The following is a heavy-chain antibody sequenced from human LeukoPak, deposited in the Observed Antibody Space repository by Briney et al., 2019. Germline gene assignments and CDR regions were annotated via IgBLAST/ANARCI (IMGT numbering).Heavy chain of an antibody. D-gene: IGHD4-17*01. CDR1: GFTFSSYA. Sequence: GGSLRLSCAASGFTFSSYALNWVRQAPGKGLEWVSIISASGATTYYADSMEGRFTISRDNSKNTLYLQMNSLRAEDTAVYYCARKNTVPNGPPPHDYWGRGTLVTVSS. CDR2: ISASGATT. CDR3: ARKNTVPNGPPPHDY. V-gene: IGHV3-23*01. J-gene: IGHJ4*02.